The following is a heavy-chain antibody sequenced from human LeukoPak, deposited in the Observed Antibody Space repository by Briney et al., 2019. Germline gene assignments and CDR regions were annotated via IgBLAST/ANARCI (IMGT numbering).Heavy chain of an antibody. CDR3: GTGWAIDF. D-gene: IGHD5-24*01. Sequence: GRSLRLSCAASGFTLSNHWMTWVRQAPGKGLEGVAIIKQDGSEKYYVDSVKGRFTISRDNAKNSLYLQMNSLRAEDTAVYYCGTGWAIDFWGQGTLVTVSS. CDR2: IKQDGSEK. J-gene: IGHJ4*02. V-gene: IGHV3-7*01. CDR1: GFTLSNHW.